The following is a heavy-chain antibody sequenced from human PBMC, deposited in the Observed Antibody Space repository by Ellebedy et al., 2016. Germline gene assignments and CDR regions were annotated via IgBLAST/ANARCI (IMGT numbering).Heavy chain of an antibody. J-gene: IGHJ4*02. CDR3: AREGYSGSYWVSH. V-gene: IGHV3-23*01. CDR2: ISGSGNTK. CDR1: GFTFSSYA. Sequence: GGSLRLSCAASGFTFSSYAMSWVRQAPGKGLEWVSAISGSGNTKQYADSVKGGFTVSRDNSKNTLYLQMNSLRAEDTAVYYCAREGYSGSYWVSHWGQGTLVTVSS. D-gene: IGHD1-26*01.